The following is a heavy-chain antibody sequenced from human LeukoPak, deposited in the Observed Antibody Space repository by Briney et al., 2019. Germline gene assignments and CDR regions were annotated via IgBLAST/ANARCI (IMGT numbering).Heavy chain of an antibody. J-gene: IGHJ6*02. CDR2: IYYSGST. Sequence: SETLSLTCTVSGGSISSGGYYWSWIRQPPGKGLEWIGNIYYSGSTYYSPSLTSRVTVSVDTSENQFSLKLSSVTAADTAVYYCARAHSIASYYYGVDVWGQGTTVTVSS. CDR1: GGSISSGGYY. CDR3: ARAHSIASYYYGVDV. D-gene: IGHD2/OR15-2a*01. V-gene: IGHV4-39*07.